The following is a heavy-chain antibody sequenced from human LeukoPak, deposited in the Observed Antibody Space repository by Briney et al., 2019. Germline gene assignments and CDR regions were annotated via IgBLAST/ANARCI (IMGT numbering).Heavy chain of an antibody. J-gene: IGHJ4*02. CDR2: ISYDGSNK. CDR1: GFTFSSYA. D-gene: IGHD6-13*01. Sequence: GRSLRLSCAASGFTFSSYAMHWVRQAPGKGLEWVAVISYDGSNKYYADSVKGRFTISRDNSKNTLSLQMNSLRAEDTAVYYCATGYSSSWYYFEYWGQGILVTISS. V-gene: IGHV3-30-3*01. CDR3: ATGYSSSWYYFEY.